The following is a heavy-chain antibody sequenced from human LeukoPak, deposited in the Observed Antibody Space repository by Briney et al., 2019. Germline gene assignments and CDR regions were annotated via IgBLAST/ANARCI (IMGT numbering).Heavy chain of an antibody. V-gene: IGHV4-59*11. CDR3: ARERVSGYDSLVDY. CDR1: GGSISSHY. CDR2: IYYSGST. D-gene: IGHD5-12*01. J-gene: IGHJ4*02. Sequence: KPSETLSLTCTVSGGSISSHYWSWIRQPPGKGLEWTGYIYYSGSTNYNPSLKSRVTISVDTSKNQFSLKLSSVTAADTAVYYCARERVSGYDSLVDYWGQGTLITVSS.